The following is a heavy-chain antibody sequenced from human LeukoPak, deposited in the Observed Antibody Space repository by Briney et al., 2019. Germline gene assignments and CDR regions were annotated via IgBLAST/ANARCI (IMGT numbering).Heavy chain of an antibody. D-gene: IGHD5-12*01. CDR3: ARVSHPSRNGYYLGY. CDR1: GGSFSDYY. CDR2: INHSGST. J-gene: IGHJ4*02. Sequence: SETLSLTCAVYGGSFSDYYWTWVRQSPGKGLEWIGEINHSGSTNYNPSLKSRVTISADTYKSQFSLKVTSVIPADTYLYYCARVSHPSRNGYYLGYWGQGTPVTISS. V-gene: IGHV4-34*01.